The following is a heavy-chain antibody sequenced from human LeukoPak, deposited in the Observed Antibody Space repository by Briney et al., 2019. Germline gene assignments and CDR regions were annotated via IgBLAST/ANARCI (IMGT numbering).Heavy chain of an antibody. CDR2: ISSSGSTI. V-gene: IGHV3-11*01. D-gene: IGHD2/OR15-2a*01. J-gene: IGHJ4*02. CDR3: VKEAEVSPLSYFDH. Sequence: GGSLRLSCAASGFTFSDYYMSWIRQAPGKGLEWVSYISSSGSTIYYADSVKGRFTISRDNAKNSLYLQMNSLRAEDTAVYYCVKEAEVSPLSYFDHWGQGTLVAVSS. CDR1: GFTFSDYY.